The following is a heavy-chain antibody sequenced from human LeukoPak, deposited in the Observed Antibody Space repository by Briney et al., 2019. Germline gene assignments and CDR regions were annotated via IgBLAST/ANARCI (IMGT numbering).Heavy chain of an antibody. V-gene: IGHV3-7*01. CDR3: AKDITYYYDSSGPDY. CDR1: GFTFSYHW. Sequence: GGSLRLSCAASGFTFSYHWMTWVRQAPGKGLEWVANIKNDGAVKNYVDSVKGRFTISRDNAKNSLYLQMNSLRAEDTAVYYCAKDITYYYDSSGPDYWGQGTLVTVSS. D-gene: IGHD3-22*01. CDR2: IKNDGAVK. J-gene: IGHJ4*02.